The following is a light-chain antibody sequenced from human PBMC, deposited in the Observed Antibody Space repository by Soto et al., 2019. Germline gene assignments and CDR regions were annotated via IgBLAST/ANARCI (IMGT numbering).Light chain of an antibody. CDR3: QRYNNWPLT. Sequence: EIVLTQSPGTLSLSPGERVTLSCRASQSVSSNYLAWYQHKPGQTPRLLIYDTSTRATGVPARFSGSRSGTEFTLTINSLQSEDFAVYYCQRYNNWPLTFGGGTKVESK. J-gene: IGKJ4*01. CDR1: QSVSSN. CDR2: DTS. V-gene: IGKV3-15*01.